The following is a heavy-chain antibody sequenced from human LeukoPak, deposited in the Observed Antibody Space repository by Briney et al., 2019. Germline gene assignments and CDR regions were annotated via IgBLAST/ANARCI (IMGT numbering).Heavy chain of an antibody. CDR2: IIPIFGIA. Sequence: ASVKVSCKASGGTFSSYAISWVRQAPGQGLEWMGRIIPIFGIANYAQKFQGRVTITADKSTSTAYMELSSLRSEDTAVYYCAGQRLVSDLFLDYLYFQHWGQGTLVTVSS. CDR3: AGQRLVSDLFLDYLYFQH. D-gene: IGHD6-25*01. CDR1: GGTFSSYA. J-gene: IGHJ1*01. V-gene: IGHV1-69*04.